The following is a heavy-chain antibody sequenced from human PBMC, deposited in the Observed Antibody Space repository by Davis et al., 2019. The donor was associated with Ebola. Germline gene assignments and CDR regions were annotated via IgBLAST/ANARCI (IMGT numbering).Heavy chain of an antibody. D-gene: IGHD2-15*01. Sequence: GGPLSLPCAASGSTSISYRLTWVRQPPAPGLEWVSSISSSSSYIYYADSVKGRITFSRDNAKNSLYLQMNSLRAEDTAVYYCARDRYCSGGSCYLDYWGQGTLVTVSS. J-gene: IGHJ4*02. V-gene: IGHV3-21*01. CDR3: ARDRYCSGGSCYLDY. CDR2: ISSSSSYI. CDR1: GSTSISYR.